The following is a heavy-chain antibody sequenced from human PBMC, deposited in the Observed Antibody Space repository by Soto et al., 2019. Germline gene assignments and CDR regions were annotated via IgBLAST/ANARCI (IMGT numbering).Heavy chain of an antibody. CDR2: IYYSGST. Sequence: SETLSLTCTVSGDSIGSGNHYWSWIRQPPGKGLEWIGYIYYSGSTYYSPSPKSRVTISVDTSKNQFSLKLSSVTAADTAVYYCARDREFYYGSGRPLDVWGQGTTVTVSS. J-gene: IGHJ6*02. CDR1: GDSIGSGNHY. CDR3: ARDREFYYGSGRPLDV. V-gene: IGHV4-30-4*01. D-gene: IGHD3-10*01.